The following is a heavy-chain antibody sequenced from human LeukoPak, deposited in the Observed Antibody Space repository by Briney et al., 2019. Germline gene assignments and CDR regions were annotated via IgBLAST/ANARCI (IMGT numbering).Heavy chain of an antibody. CDR1: GFTFSSYW. J-gene: IGHJ4*02. V-gene: IGHV3-7*01. CDR2: IKQDGSEK. Sequence: GGSLRLSCAASGFTFSSYWMSWVRQAPGKGLEWVANIKQDGSEKYYVDSVKGRFTISRDNAKNSLYLQMNSLRAEDTAVYYFARDTSIAAAGSFGYWGQGTLVTVSS. D-gene: IGHD6-13*01. CDR3: ARDTSIAAAGSFGY.